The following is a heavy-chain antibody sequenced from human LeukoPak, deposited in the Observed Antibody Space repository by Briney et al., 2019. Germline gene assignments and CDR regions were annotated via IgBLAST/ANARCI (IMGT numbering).Heavy chain of an antibody. J-gene: IGHJ4*02. CDR2: IYYSGDT. CDR1: GGSISSYY. CDR3: ANGKSNYSSGWPRGTF. D-gene: IGHD6-19*01. V-gene: IGHV4-59*01. Sequence: PSETLSLTCTVSGGSISSYYWSWIRQPPGKGLEWIGYIYYSGDTKYNPSLESRVTILVDTSKNQFSLEVSSVTAADTAVYYCANGKSNYSSGWPRGTFWGQGTLVTVSS.